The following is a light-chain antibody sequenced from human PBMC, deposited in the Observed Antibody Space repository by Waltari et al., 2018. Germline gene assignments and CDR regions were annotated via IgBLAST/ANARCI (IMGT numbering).Light chain of an antibody. CDR3: QQRSNWPWT. Sequence: EIVLTQSPATLSLSPGESATLPCRASQRVSSDLAWYQQKPGHAPRLLIYDASNRATGIPARFSGSGSVTDFTLTISSLEPEDFAVYYCQQRSNWPWTFGQGTKVEIK. CDR1: QRVSSD. CDR2: DAS. V-gene: IGKV3-11*01. J-gene: IGKJ1*01.